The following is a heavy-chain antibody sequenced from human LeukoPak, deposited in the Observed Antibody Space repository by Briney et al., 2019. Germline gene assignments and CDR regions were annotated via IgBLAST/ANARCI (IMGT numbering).Heavy chain of an antibody. J-gene: IGHJ5*02. CDR3: ARVSGGGGWTLSWYNWFDP. V-gene: IGHV3-53*01. CDR1: GFTVSSNY. CDR2: IYSGGST. D-gene: IGHD2-15*01. Sequence: LPGGSLRLSCAASGFTVSSNYMSWVRQAPGKGLEWVSVIYSGGSTYYADSVKGRFTNSRDNSKNTLYLQMNSLRAEDTAVYYCARVSGGGGWTLSWYNWFDPWGQGTLVTVSS.